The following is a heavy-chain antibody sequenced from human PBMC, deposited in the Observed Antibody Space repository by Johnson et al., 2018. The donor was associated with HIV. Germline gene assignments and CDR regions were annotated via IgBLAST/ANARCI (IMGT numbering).Heavy chain of an antibody. CDR1: GFTFSSYG. D-gene: IGHD5-24*01. CDR2: IYSGGST. CDR3: SRDRAVPDDGYNDYAFDI. V-gene: IGHV3-NL1*01. Sequence: QVQLVESGGGVARPGGSLRLSCAASGFTFSSYGMHWVRQAPGKGLEWVSVIYSGGSTYYADSVKGRCTLSRDNSKNKRYLQMTSLRAEDTAGYYCSRDRAVPDDGYNDYAFDIWGQGTMVTVSS. J-gene: IGHJ3*02.